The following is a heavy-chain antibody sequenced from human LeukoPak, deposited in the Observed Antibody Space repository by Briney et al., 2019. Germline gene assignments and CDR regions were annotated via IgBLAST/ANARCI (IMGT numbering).Heavy chain of an antibody. J-gene: IGHJ3*02. D-gene: IGHD4-17*01. Sequence: GASVKVSCKASGYTFTSYDINWVRQATGQGLEWMGWMNPNSGNTGYAQKFQGRVTMTRNTSISTAYMELSSLGSEDTAVYYCALVMTTVPDAFDIWGQGTMVTVSS. V-gene: IGHV1-8*01. CDR1: GYTFTSYD. CDR2: MNPNSGNT. CDR3: ALVMTTVPDAFDI.